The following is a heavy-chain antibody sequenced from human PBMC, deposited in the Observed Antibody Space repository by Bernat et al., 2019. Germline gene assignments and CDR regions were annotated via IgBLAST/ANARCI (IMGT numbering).Heavy chain of an antibody. D-gene: IGHD4-17*01. CDR2: INPNSGGT. Sequence: QVQLVQSGAEVKKPGASVKVSCKASGYTFTGYYMHWVRQAPGQGLEWMGWINPNSGGTNYAQKFQGWVTMTRDTSISTAYMELRSLRSDDTAVYYCARGDDYGDYGAFDYWGQGTLVTVSS. CDR3: ARGDDYGDYGAFDY. CDR1: GYTFTGYY. J-gene: IGHJ4*02. V-gene: IGHV1-2*04.